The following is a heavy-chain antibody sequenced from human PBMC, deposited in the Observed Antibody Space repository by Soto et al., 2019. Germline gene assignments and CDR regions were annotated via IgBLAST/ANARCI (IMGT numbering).Heavy chain of an antibody. V-gene: IGHV4-30-2*01. Sequence: QLQLQESGSRLVKPSETLSLTCDVSGDTIRIGGYTWSGIRQPPGKALEWMGTTYHSGNPYYNPPLKSRVIISVDRSKNQFSLKVRSVTAADTAVYYCARETYVDYVGYFDPWGQGIQVTVSS. D-gene: IGHD2-21*01. CDR1: GDTIRIGGYT. J-gene: IGHJ5*02. CDR3: ARETYVDYVGYFDP. CDR2: TYHSGNP.